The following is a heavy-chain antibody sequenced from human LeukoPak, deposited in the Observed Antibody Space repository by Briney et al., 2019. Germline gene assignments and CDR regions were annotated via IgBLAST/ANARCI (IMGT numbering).Heavy chain of an antibody. CDR1: GGSISDYH. CDR3: ARGAGGYRFDP. CDR2: IYNRGTT. V-gene: IGHV4-59*01. Sequence: SETLSLTCTVSGGSISDYHWTWMRQPAGKALEYIGYIYNRGTTYYNPSLKSRVTISADTSKKQFSLKLTSLTAADTAVYYCARGAGGYRFDPWGQGTLVTVSS. D-gene: IGHD1-1*01. J-gene: IGHJ5*02.